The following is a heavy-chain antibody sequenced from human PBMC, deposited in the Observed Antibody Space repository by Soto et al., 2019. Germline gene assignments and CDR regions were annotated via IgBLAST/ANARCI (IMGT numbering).Heavy chain of an antibody. D-gene: IGHD2-2*01. Sequence: GGSLRLSCAASGFTFSDYYMSWIRQAPGKGLEWVSYISSSGSTIYYADSVKGRFTISRDNAKNSLYLQMNSLRAEDTAVYYCARDSCSSTSCYAAHYYYYMDVWGKGTTVTVSS. CDR1: GFTFSDYY. CDR2: ISSSGSTI. J-gene: IGHJ6*03. CDR3: ARDSCSSTSCYAAHYYYYMDV. V-gene: IGHV3-11*01.